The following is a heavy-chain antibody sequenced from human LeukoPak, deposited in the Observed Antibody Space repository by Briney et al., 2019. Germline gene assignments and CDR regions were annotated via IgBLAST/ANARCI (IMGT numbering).Heavy chain of an antibody. CDR1: GGSFSGYY. Sequence: SETLSLTCAVYGGSFSGYYWSWIRQPPGKGLEWIGEINHSGSTNYNPSLKSRVTISVDTSKNQFSLKLSSVTAADTAVYYCARQGEQWLVPGFDYWGQGTLVTVSS. D-gene: IGHD6-19*01. CDR2: INHSGST. V-gene: IGHV4-34*01. J-gene: IGHJ4*02. CDR3: ARQGEQWLVPGFDY.